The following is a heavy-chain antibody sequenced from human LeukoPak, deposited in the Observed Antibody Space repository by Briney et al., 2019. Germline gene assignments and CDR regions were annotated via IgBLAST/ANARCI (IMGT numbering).Heavy chain of an antibody. Sequence: PGGSLRLSCAASGFIFNRDSMIWVRQAPGKGLEWVSAISSSSSYKFNADSVKGRFTISRDNARNLLYLQMNSLRAEDTAVYYCVRDNRDAFDIWGQGTMVTVSS. CDR3: VRDNRDAFDI. CDR1: GFIFNRDS. V-gene: IGHV3-21*01. J-gene: IGHJ3*02. CDR2: ISSSSSYK.